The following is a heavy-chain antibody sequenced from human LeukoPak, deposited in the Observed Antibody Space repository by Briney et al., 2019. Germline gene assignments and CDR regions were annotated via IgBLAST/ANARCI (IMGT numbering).Heavy chain of an antibody. V-gene: IGHV3-30*02. Sequence: GGSLRLSCAASGFTFSFYGMHWVRQAPGEGLEWVAFIRSDGSNKYYADSVKGRFTISRDNSKNTLYLLMNSLRAEDTAVFYCAKERPQYFYDSSGREGFDYWGQGTLVTVSS. D-gene: IGHD3-22*01. CDR1: GFTFSFYG. CDR2: IRSDGSNK. CDR3: AKERPQYFYDSSGREGFDY. J-gene: IGHJ4*02.